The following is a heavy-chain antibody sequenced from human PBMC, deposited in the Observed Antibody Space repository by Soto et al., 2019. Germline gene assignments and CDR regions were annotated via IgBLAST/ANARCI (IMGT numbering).Heavy chain of an antibody. CDR3: ENHPGMELVLLASVDLFDP. J-gene: IGHJ5*02. CDR1: GFIFKDFG. Sequence: HPGGSLRLSCAASGFIFKDFGMSWVRQAPGKGLEWISSISGSGGKKYYADSVKGRFTISRDNSKNTVYLEMNNLRDEDTAVYYCENHPGMELVLLASVDLFDPWGQGSVVTVSS. V-gene: IGHV3-23*01. D-gene: IGHD1-1*01. CDR2: ISGSGGKK.